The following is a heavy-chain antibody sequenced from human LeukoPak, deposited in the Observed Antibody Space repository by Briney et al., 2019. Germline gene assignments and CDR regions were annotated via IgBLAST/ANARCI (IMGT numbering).Heavy chain of an antibody. J-gene: IGHJ4*02. V-gene: IGHV3-30*04. CDR2: ISYDGSNK. CDR3: PRDVGSSNYFDY. CDR1: GFTFSSYC. D-gene: IGHD3-10*01. Sequence: PGGSLRLSCAASGFTFSSYCMYWVRQAPGKGLEWVAVISYDGSNKYYADSVKGRFTISRDNSKNTLFLQMNSLRAEDTAVYYCPRDVGSSNYFDYWGQGTLVTVSA.